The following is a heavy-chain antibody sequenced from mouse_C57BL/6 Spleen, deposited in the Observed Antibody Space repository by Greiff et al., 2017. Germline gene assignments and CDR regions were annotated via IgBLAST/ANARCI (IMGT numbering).Heavy chain of an antibody. Sequence: VQLQQSGPELVKPGASVKISCKASGYSFTGYYMNWVKQSPEKSLEWIGEINPSTGGTTYNQKFKAKATLTVDKSSSTAYMQLKSLTSEDSAVYYCARDLYGYVPYYAMDYWGQGTSVTVSS. CDR3: ARDLYGYVPYYAMDY. D-gene: IGHD2-2*01. CDR1: GYSFTGYY. J-gene: IGHJ4*01. V-gene: IGHV1-42*01. CDR2: INPSTGGT.